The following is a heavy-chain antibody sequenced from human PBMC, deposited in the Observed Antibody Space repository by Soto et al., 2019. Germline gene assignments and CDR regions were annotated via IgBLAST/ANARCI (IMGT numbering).Heavy chain of an antibody. CDR2: VNPNSGGT. V-gene: IGHV1-2*02. D-gene: IGHD6-19*01. CDR3: ASAAVTGTAGLDF. CDR1: GYTFSGFY. J-gene: IGHJ4*02. Sequence: ASVKVSCKASGYTFSGFYMHWVRQAPGQGLEWMGWVNPNSGGTKSAEKFQGRVTMTRDTSISTAYMELSRLTSDDTAVYYCASAAVTGTAGLDFWGQGTQVTVSS.